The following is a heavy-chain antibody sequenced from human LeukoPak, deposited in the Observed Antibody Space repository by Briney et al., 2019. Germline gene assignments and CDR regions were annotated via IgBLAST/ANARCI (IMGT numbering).Heavy chain of an antibody. CDR1: GFTFSNSG. CDR3: AREGGGRGNSVFDL. J-gene: IGHJ3*01. V-gene: IGHV3-30*14. Sequence: GRSLRLSCAASGFTFSNSGMHWVRQAAGNGLEWVTFIAHDGISIFYSDSVKGRFTISRDNSKNTLYLQMDSLRTEDTAVYYCAREGGGRGNSVFDLWGQGTMVTVSS. D-gene: IGHD4-23*01. CDR2: IAHDGISI.